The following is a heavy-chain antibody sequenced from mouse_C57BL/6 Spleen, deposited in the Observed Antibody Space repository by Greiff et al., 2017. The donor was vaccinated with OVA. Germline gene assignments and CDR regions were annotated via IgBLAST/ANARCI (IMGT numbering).Heavy chain of an antibody. CDR2: IYIGNGYT. CDR3: ARWDSNYEGGYAMDY. V-gene: IGHV1-58*01. Sequence: EVQLVESGAELVRPGSSVKMSCKTSGYTFTSYGINWVKQRPGQGLEWIGYIYIGNGYTEYNEKFKGKATLTSDTSSSTAYMQLSSLTSEDSAIYFCARWDSNYEGGYAMDYWGQGTSVTVSS. D-gene: IGHD2-5*01. CDR1: GYTFTSYG. J-gene: IGHJ4*01.